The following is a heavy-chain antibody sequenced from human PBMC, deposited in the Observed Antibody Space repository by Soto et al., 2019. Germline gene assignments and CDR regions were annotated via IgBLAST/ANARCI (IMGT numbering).Heavy chain of an antibody. Sequence: QVQLQESGPGLVKPSQTLSLTCTVSGGSITTGGYYWSWIRQHPGKGLEWIGYIYYSGSTSYNPSLKSRITMSVDTSKNQFSLNLNSVTAADTAVYYCARDDTRAGYDYWGQGTLVTVSS. CDR2: IYYSGST. D-gene: IGHD5-18*01. V-gene: IGHV4-31*03. J-gene: IGHJ4*02. CDR3: ARDDTRAGYDY. CDR1: GGSITTGGYY.